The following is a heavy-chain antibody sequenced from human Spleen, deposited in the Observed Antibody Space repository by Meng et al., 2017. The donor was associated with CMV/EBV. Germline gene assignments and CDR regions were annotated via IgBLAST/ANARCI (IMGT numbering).Heavy chain of an antibody. CDR2: MNPNSGNT. Sequence: KVYCKASGYTFTSFDIHWVRQATGQGLEWMGWMNPNSGNTGYAQKFQGRVTMTRNTSITTAYMELSSLRSEDTAIYYCARGYGGSFDSWGQGTLVTVSS. CDR3: ARGYGGSFDS. J-gene: IGHJ4*02. D-gene: IGHD5-12*01. CDR1: GYTFTSFD. V-gene: IGHV1-8*01.